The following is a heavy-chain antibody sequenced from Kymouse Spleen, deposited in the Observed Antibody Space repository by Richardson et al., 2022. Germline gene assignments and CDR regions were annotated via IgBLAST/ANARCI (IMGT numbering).Heavy chain of an antibody. V-gene: IGHV4-34*01. D-gene: IGHD5-18,IGHD5-18*01. CDR1: GGSFSGYY. CDR3: ARQRYSYGLFDY. Sequence: QVQLQQWGAGLLKPSETLSLTCAVYGGSFSGYYWSWIRQPPGKGLEWIGEINHSGSTNYNPSLKSRVTISVDTSKNQFSLKLSSVTAADTAVYYCARQRYSYGLFDYWGQGTLVTVSS. J-gene: IGHJ4*02. CDR2: INHSGST.